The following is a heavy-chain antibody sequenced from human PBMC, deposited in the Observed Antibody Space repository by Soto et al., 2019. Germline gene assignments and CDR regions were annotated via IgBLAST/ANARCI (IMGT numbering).Heavy chain of an antibody. CDR2: IYYSGST. J-gene: IGHJ4*02. D-gene: IGHD1-26*01. CDR1: GGSISSYF. CDR3: ARRWGPTFDF. Sequence: PSETLSLTCTVSGGSISSYFWSWIRQPPGKGLEWIGYIYYSGSTNYNPSLKSRVTISVDTSKNQFSLKLSSVTAADTAVYYCARRWGPTFDFWGQGTLVTVSS. V-gene: IGHV4-59*01.